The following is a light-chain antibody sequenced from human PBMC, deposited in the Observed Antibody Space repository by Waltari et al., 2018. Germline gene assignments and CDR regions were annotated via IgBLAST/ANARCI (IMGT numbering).Light chain of an antibody. CDR2: KAS. CDR3: QQYNSYPWT. V-gene: IGKV1-5*03. Sequence: DIQLTQSPSTLSASVGDRVPITCRASQSISNWLAWYQQKPGKAPKPLIYKASSLESGFPSRFSGSGSGTEFTLTISSLQPDDFATYYCQQYNSYPWTFGQGTKVEIK. J-gene: IGKJ1*01. CDR1: QSISNW.